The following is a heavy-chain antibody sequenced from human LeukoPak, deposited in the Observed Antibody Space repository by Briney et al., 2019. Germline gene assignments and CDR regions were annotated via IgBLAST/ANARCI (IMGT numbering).Heavy chain of an antibody. CDR3: ARVWNDILTGEGGPDY. Sequence: PGGSLRLSCEASGFTFSSYGMHWVRQAPGKGLEWVAFIRNDGSNKYYADSVKGRFTISRDNAKNSLYLQMNSLRAEDTAVYYCARVWNDILTGEGGPDYWGQGTLVTVSS. V-gene: IGHV3-30*02. CDR1: GFTFSSYG. D-gene: IGHD3-9*01. J-gene: IGHJ4*02. CDR2: IRNDGSNK.